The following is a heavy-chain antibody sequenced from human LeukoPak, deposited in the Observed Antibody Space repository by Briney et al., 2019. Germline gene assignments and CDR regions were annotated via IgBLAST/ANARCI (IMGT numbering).Heavy chain of an antibody. CDR3: ARGPGYCSSTSCYTENWFDP. D-gene: IGHD2-2*02. Sequence: SETLSLTCAVYGGSFSGYYWSWIRQPPGKGLEWIGEINHSGSTNYKPSLKSRVTISVDTSKNQFSLKLSSVTAADTAVYYCARGPGYCSSTSCYTENWFDPWGQGTLVTVSS. J-gene: IGHJ5*02. V-gene: IGHV4-34*01. CDR2: INHSGST. CDR1: GGSFSGYY.